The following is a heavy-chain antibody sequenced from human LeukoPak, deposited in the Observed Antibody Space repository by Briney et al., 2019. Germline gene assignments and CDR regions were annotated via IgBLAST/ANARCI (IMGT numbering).Heavy chain of an antibody. Sequence: ASVKVSCKASGYTFTSYDINWVRQATGQGLEWMGWMNPNSGNTGYAQKFQGRVTMTRNTSISTAYMELSSLRSEGTAVYYCARGDREVVPAAIEWFDPWGQGTLVTVSS. J-gene: IGHJ5*02. D-gene: IGHD2-2*01. V-gene: IGHV1-8*01. CDR1: GYTFTSYD. CDR2: MNPNSGNT. CDR3: ARGDREVVPAAIEWFDP.